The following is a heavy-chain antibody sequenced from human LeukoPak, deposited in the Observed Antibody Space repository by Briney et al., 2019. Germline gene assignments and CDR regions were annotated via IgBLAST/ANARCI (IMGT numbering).Heavy chain of an antibody. CDR3: ARVVRGDNNWFDP. D-gene: IGHD3-10*01. Sequence: GASVKVSCMASGYTFTTYGITWVRQAPGQGLEWMGWISAYNGNTNYAQKLQGRVSMTTDTSTSTAYVELRSLRSDDTAVYYCARVVRGDNNWFDPWGQGTLVTVSS. J-gene: IGHJ5*02. CDR1: GYTFTTYG. CDR2: ISAYNGNT. V-gene: IGHV1-18*01.